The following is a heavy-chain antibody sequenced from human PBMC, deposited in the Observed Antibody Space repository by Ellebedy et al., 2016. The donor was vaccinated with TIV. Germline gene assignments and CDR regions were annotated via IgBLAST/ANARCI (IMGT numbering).Heavy chain of an antibody. CDR1: GYTFSNYF. Sequence: AASVKVSCKASGYTFSNYFVHWVRQAPGQGLEWMGIINPSGGSTTYTQKLQGRVTMTRDTSTRTVYMELSSLRSEDTAVYYCARSRSSGWLHTPDYWGQGTLVTVSS. D-gene: IGHD6-19*01. J-gene: IGHJ4*02. V-gene: IGHV1-46*04. CDR2: INPSGGST. CDR3: ARSRSSGWLHTPDY.